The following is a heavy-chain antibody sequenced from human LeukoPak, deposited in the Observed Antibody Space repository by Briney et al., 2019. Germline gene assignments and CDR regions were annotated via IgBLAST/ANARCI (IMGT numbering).Heavy chain of an antibody. Sequence: SETLSLTCTVSGGSISSYYWSWIRQPPGKGLEWIGYIYYSGSTNYNHSLKSRVTISVDTSKNQFSLMLSSVTAADTAVYYCARGSVRFYDILTGYSFIWFDPWGQGTLVTVSS. D-gene: IGHD3-9*01. J-gene: IGHJ5*02. CDR3: ARGSVRFYDILTGYSFIWFDP. CDR2: IYYSGST. V-gene: IGHV4-59*01. CDR1: GGSISSYY.